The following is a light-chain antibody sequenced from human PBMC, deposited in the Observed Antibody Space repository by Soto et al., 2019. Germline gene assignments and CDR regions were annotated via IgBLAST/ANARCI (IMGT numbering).Light chain of an antibody. CDR1: SSNIGAGYD. Sequence: QSVLTQPPSVSGAPGQRVTISCTGSSSNIGAGYDVHWYQQLPGTAPKLLIYGNSNRPSGVPDRCSGSKSGTSASLAITGLQAEDEADYYCQSYDSSLREVFGGGTKLTVL. CDR3: QSYDSSLREV. V-gene: IGLV1-40*01. CDR2: GNS. J-gene: IGLJ2*01.